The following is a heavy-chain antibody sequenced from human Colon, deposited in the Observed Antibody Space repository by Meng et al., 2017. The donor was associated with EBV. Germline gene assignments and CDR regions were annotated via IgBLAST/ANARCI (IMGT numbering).Heavy chain of an antibody. V-gene: IGHV4-4*02. J-gene: IGHJ1*01. D-gene: IGHD3-10*01. CDR2: IPHRGSS. CDR3: LRGSGGSV. Sequence: QVRLRGSGPELGRPSEPRSLTGAGAGDSTTNHNWWAWVRQPAGKGLEGIGEIPHRGSSAYNPSLKSRVSMSIDKSKNQFSLKLTSVTAADTAVYHCLRGSGGSVWGQGTLVTVSS. CDR1: GDSTTNHNW.